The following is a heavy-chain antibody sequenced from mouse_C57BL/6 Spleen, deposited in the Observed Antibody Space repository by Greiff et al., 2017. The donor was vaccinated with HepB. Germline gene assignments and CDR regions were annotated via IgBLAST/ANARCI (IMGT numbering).Heavy chain of an antibody. V-gene: IGHV5-6*01. J-gene: IGHJ1*03. Sequence: EVHLVESGGDLVKPGGSLKLSCAASGFTFSSYGMSWVRQTPDKRLEWVATISSGGSYTYYPDSVKGRFTISRDNAKNTLYLQMSSLKSEDTAMYYCARGGIYWYFDVWGTGTTVTVSS. CDR3: ARGGIYWYFDV. CDR1: GFTFSSYG. CDR2: ISSGGSYT. D-gene: IGHD2-14*01.